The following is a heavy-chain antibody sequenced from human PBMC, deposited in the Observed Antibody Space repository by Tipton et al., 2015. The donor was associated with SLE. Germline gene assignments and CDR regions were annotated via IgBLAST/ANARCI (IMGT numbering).Heavy chain of an antibody. D-gene: IGHD7-27*01. Sequence: TLSLTCNVSGGPITSYYWSWIRQPPGKGLEWLGYIYYSGSTNFNPSLKSRVTMSVDRSKNQFSLKLRSVTAADTAVYYCARLTPWGYDYWGPGMLVTVSS. CDR3: ARLTPWGYDY. CDR2: IYYSGST. CDR1: GGPITSYY. V-gene: IGHV4-59*12. J-gene: IGHJ4*02.